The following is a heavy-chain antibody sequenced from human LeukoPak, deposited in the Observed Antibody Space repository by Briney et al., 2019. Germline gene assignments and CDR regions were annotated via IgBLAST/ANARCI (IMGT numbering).Heavy chain of an antibody. CDR1: GFTFSSYA. D-gene: IGHD3-10*02. CDR2: ISSSSSTI. CDR3: AELGITMIGGV. Sequence: GGSLRLSCAASGFTFSSYAMNWVRQAPGKGLEWVSYISSSSSTIYYADSVKGRFTISRDNAKNSLYLQMNSLRAEDTAVYYCAELGITMIGGVWGKGTTVTISS. V-gene: IGHV3-48*04. J-gene: IGHJ6*04.